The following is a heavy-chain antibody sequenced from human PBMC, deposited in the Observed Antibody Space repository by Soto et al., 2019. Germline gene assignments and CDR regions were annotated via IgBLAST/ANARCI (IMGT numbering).Heavy chain of an antibody. CDR3: AKGSFDYSASVDN. D-gene: IGHD1-26*01. CDR2: ISARGGSL. V-gene: IGHV3-23*01. J-gene: IGHJ4*02. CDR1: GFSFSSYA. Sequence: EVQLLESGGGLVQPGGSLRLSCAASGFSFSSYAMVWVRQAPGKGLEWVSVISARGGSLYLGDAVKGRFTISRDNSKNVLSLEMNSLRAEDTATYCCAKGSFDYSASVDNWGQGTLVVVSS.